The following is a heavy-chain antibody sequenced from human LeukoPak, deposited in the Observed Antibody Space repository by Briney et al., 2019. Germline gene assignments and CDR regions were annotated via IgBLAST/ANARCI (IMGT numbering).Heavy chain of an antibody. CDR3: ARNTVVVVAGGFDP. CDR1: GGSISTYY. V-gene: IGHV4-59*01. D-gene: IGHD2-15*01. Sequence: SETLSLTCTVSGGSISTYYWSWIRQPPGKGLEWIGYVSHSGSTNYNPSLKSRVTISVDTSKNQFPLKLSSVTAADTAVYYCARNTVVVVAGGFDPWGQGTLVTVSS. J-gene: IGHJ5*02. CDR2: VSHSGST.